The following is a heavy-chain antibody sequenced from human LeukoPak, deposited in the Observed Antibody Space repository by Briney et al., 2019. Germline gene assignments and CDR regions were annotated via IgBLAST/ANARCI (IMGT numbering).Heavy chain of an antibody. CDR3: TGRYFDWLY. CDR2: IRSKANNYAT. V-gene: IGHV3-73*01. CDR1: GFTFSSYS. J-gene: IGHJ4*02. Sequence: GGSLRLSCAASGFTFSSYSMNWVRQASGKGLEWVGRIRSKANNYATAYAASVKGRFTISRDDSDNTAYLEMNSLKTEDTAVYYCTGRYFDWLYWGQGTLVTVSS. D-gene: IGHD3-9*01.